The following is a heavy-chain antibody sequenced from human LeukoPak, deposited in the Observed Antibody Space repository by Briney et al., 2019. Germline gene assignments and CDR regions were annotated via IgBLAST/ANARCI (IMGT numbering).Heavy chain of an antibody. D-gene: IGHD6-13*01. Sequence: GGTLRLSCAASGFTFSSYGMSWVRQAPGKGLEWVSAISGSGGSTYYADSVKGRFTISRDNSKNTLYLQMNSLRAEDTAVYYCAKISSSWAFFDYWGQGTLVTVSS. CDR2: ISGSGGST. CDR3: AKISSSWAFFDY. J-gene: IGHJ4*02. CDR1: GFTFSSYG. V-gene: IGHV3-23*01.